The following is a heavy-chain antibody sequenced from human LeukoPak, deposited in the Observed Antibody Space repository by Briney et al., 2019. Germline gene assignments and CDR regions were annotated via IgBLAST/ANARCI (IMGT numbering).Heavy chain of an antibody. D-gene: IGHD2-2*01. J-gene: IGHJ5*02. Sequence: SETLSLTCTVSGGSISSGGYYWSWIRQPPGKGLEWIGYIYHSGSTYYNPSLKSRVTISVDRSKNQFSLKLSSVTAADTAVYYCARDQEVPAAIGFDPWGQGTLVTVSS. CDR1: GGSISSGGYY. CDR3: ARDQEVPAAIGFDP. V-gene: IGHV4-30-2*01. CDR2: IYHSGST.